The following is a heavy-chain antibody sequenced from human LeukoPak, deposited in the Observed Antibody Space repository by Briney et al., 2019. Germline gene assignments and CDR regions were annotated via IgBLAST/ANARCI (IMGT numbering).Heavy chain of an antibody. Sequence: ASVKVSCKASGYTFTGYYMHWVRQAPGRGLEWMGWINPNSGGTNYAQKFQGRVTMTRDTSISTAYMELSRLRSDDTAVYYCARAGGYDSGMDVWGQGTTVTVSS. CDR1: GYTFTGYY. J-gene: IGHJ6*02. V-gene: IGHV1-2*02. CDR2: INPNSGGT. CDR3: ARAGGYDSGMDV. D-gene: IGHD5-12*01.